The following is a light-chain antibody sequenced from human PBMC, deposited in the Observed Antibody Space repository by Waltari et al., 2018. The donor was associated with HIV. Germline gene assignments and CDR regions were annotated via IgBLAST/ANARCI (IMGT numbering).Light chain of an antibody. CDR1: ESLLHRNGYNY. CDR2: LSS. Sequence: ILTTQSPPSLSVTPREPATILCRSSESLLHRNGYNYLDWYLQKPGQSPQLLMYLSSSRASGVPDRFSGSGSGTDFTLNISRVETDDGGDYYCMQGLQTPRTFGQGTKVELK. V-gene: IGKV2-28*01. CDR3: MQGLQTPRT. J-gene: IGKJ1*01.